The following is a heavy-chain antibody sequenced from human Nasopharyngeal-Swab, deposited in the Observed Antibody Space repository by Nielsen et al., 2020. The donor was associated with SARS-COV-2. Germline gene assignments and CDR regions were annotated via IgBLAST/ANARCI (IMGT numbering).Heavy chain of an antibody. D-gene: IGHD3-3*01. CDR2: IYYSGST. Sequence: WIRQPPGKGLEWIGYIYYSGSTNYNPSLKSRVTISVDTSKSQFSLKLSSVTAADTAVYYCAREGYDFWSGYPNGGYYYYGMDVWGQGTTVTVSS. J-gene: IGHJ6*02. CDR3: AREGYDFWSGYPNGGYYYYGMDV. V-gene: IGHV4-59*12.